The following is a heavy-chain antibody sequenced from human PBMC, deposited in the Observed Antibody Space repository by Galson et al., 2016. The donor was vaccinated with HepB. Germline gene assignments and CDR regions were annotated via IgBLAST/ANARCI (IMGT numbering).Heavy chain of an antibody. J-gene: IGHJ6*02. D-gene: IGHD3-10*01. CDR1: GGSISSGGYS. CDR2: IYHSGST. Sequence: TLSLTCAVSGGSISSGGYSWSWIRQTPGKGLEWIGYIYHSGSTFYNPSLQSRVTISVDRSKNQFSLKLSSVTAADTAVYFCARTTYYYGSVYGMDVWGQGTLVTVSS. V-gene: IGHV4-30-2*01. CDR3: ARTTYYYGSVYGMDV.